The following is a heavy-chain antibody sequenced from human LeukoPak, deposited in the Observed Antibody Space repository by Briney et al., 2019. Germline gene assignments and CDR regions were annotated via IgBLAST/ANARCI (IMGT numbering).Heavy chain of an antibody. J-gene: IGHJ4*02. Sequence: GGSLRLSCAASGFTFSSYWMSWVRQAPGKGLEWVANIKQDGSEKYYVDSVKGRFTISRDNAKNSLYLQMNSLRAEDTAVYYCARGISSSTCCHFDYWGQGTLVTVSS. D-gene: IGHD2/OR15-2a*01. CDR2: IKQDGSEK. CDR3: ARGISSSTCCHFDY. CDR1: GFTFSSYW. V-gene: IGHV3-7*01.